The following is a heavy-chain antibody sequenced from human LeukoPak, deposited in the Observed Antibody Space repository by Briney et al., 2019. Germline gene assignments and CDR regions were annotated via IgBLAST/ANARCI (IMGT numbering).Heavy chain of an antibody. CDR2: IASDGSST. D-gene: IGHD3-16*01. CDR3: ARDQGDDGMAY. J-gene: IGHJ4*02. CDR1: GFTFSSYW. Sequence: GGSLRLSCAASGFTFSSYWMNWVRQAPGKGLVWVSRIASDGSSTTYADSVKGRFSISRDNAKNTLYLQMNSLRAEDTAVYYCARDQGDDGMAYWGQGTLVTVSS. V-gene: IGHV3-74*01.